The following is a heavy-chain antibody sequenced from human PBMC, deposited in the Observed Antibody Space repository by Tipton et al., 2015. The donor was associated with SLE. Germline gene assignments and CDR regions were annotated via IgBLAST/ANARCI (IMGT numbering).Heavy chain of an antibody. D-gene: IGHD3-22*01. CDR1: GFTLSSNW. CDR2: ISADEGYT. Sequence: SLRLSCAASGFTLSSNWMHWVRQAPGKGLVWVSRISADEGYTVYADSVKGRFTISRDNAKNTLYLQMNSLRAEDTAVHYCTRGGSGYSLNWGQGTLVTVSS. V-gene: IGHV3-74*01. CDR3: TRGGSGYSLN. J-gene: IGHJ4*02.